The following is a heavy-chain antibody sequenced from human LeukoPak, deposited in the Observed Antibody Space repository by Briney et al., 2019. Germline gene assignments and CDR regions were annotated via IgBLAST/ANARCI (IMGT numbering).Heavy chain of an antibody. J-gene: IGHJ4*02. CDR1: GFTFTTYR. V-gene: IGHV3-30*18. D-gene: IGHD2/OR15-2a*01. CDR3: AKEGCKSVTCPPFDY. Sequence: SGGSLRLSCPASGFTFTTYRMHWVRQAPGKGLEWVAAISNDGSQKYFADSVKGRFAISRDNSNNTLDLLVNSLRAEDTAVYFCAKEGCKSVTCPPFDYWGQGVLVTVSS. CDR2: ISNDGSQK.